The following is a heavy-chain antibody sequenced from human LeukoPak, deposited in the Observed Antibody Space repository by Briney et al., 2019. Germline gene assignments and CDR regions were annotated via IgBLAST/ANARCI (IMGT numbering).Heavy chain of an antibody. Sequence: PSETLSLTCTVSGDSITSYYWSWIRQPPGKGLEWIGYVYYSGSTSYNPSLKSRVTISVDTSKKQFSLRLSSVIAADTALYYCARKGSNWSTQFDYWGQGTLVTVSS. CDR2: VYYSGST. V-gene: IGHV4-59*08. D-gene: IGHD6-13*01. J-gene: IGHJ4*02. CDR1: GDSITSYY. CDR3: ARKGSNWSTQFDY.